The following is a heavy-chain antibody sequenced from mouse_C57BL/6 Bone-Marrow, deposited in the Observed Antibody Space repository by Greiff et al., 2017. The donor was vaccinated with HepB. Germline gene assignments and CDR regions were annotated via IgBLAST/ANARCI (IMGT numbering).Heavy chain of an antibody. CDR2: ISSGGSYT. D-gene: IGHD2-5*01. J-gene: IGHJ1*03. Sequence: EVQLVESGGDLVKPGGSLKLSCAASGFTFSSYGMSWVRQTPDKRLEWVATISSGGSYTYYPDSVKGRFTISRDNAKNTLYLQMSSLKSEDTAMYYCARRESNYRWYFDVWGTGTTVTVSS. CDR1: GFTFSSYG. V-gene: IGHV5-6*01. CDR3: ARRESNYRWYFDV.